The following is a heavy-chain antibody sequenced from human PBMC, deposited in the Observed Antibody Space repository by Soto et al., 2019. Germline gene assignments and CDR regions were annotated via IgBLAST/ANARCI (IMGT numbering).Heavy chain of an antibody. CDR3: ARDPSHSYYTLFYYFDY. CDR1: GFTFSTYA. CDR2: ISGSGSNT. Sequence: EVQLLESGGGLVQPGGSLRLSCAASGFTFSTYATSWVRQAPGKGLEWVSAISGSGSNTYYADSVKGRFTISRDDSKSTLYLQMNSLRAEDTAVYYCARDPSHSYYTLFYYFDYWGQGTLVTVSS. D-gene: IGHD1-26*01. V-gene: IGHV3-23*01. J-gene: IGHJ4*02.